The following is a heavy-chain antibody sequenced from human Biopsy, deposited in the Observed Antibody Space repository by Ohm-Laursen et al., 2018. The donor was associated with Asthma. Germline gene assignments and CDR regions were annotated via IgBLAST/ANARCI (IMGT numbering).Heavy chain of an antibody. D-gene: IGHD6-19*01. CDR3: ARGDSSGWSQYYFDY. Sequence: SLRLSCAASGFTVSRDYMFWVRRAPGKGLEWVSVIYSSGTSHTADSVRGRFTISRDYSKNTLYLQMHSLRAEDTAVYYCARGDSSGWSQYYFDYWGQGTLVTVSS. J-gene: IGHJ4*02. CDR1: GFTVSRDY. V-gene: IGHV3-53*01. CDR2: IYSSGTS.